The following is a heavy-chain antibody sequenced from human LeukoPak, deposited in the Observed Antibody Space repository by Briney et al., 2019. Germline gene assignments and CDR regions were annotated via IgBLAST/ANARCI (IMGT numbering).Heavy chain of an antibody. Sequence: SETLSLTCTVSGGSISSGSYYWSWIRPPAGKGLEWIGRIYTSGSTNYNPSLKSRVTISVDTSKNQFSLKLSSVTAADTAVYYCARGYDFWSGYRYFYYYYYMDVWGKGTTVTVSS. CDR3: ARGYDFWSGYRYFYYYYYMDV. D-gene: IGHD3-3*01. CDR2: IYTSGST. V-gene: IGHV4-61*02. CDR1: GGSISSGSYY. J-gene: IGHJ6*03.